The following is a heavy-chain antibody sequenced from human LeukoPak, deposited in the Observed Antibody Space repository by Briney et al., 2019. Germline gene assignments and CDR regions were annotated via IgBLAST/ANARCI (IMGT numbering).Heavy chain of an antibody. CDR2: ISAYNGNT. D-gene: IGHD2-2*01. Sequence: GASVKVSCKASGYTFTSYGISWVRQAPGQGLEWMGWISAYNGNTNYAQKLQGRVTMTTDTSTSTAYMELRSLRSDDTAVYYCARDGDCSSTSCHGWFDPWGQGTLVTVSS. V-gene: IGHV1-18*01. CDR1: GYTFTSYG. CDR3: ARDGDCSSTSCHGWFDP. J-gene: IGHJ5*02.